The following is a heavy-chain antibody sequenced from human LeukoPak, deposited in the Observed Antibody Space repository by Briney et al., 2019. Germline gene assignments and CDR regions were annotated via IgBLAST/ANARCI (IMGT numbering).Heavy chain of an antibody. J-gene: IGHJ4*02. CDR3: AKPAISSRGWYYDY. CDR2: INDSGGST. Sequence: GGSLRLSCAASGFTFSNYAMSWVRQAPGKGLEWVSAINDSGGSTYYADSVKGRFTTSRDNSKNTLYLQMNSLRAEDTAVYYCAKPAISSRGWYYDYWGQGTLVTVSS. CDR1: GFTFSNYA. V-gene: IGHV3-23*01. D-gene: IGHD6-19*01.